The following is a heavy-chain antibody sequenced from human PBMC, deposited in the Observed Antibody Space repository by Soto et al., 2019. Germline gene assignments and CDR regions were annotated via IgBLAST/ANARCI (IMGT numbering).Heavy chain of an antibody. J-gene: IGHJ6*03. D-gene: IGHD3-10*01. CDR3: ARAYYYGSGESPPAPSSYYYYYYMDV. CDR1: GYTFTSYG. Sequence: ASVKASCKASGYTFTSYGISWVRQAPGQGLEWMGWISAYNGNTNYAQKLQGRVTMTTDTSTSTAYMELRSLRSDDTAVYYCARAYYYGSGESPPAPSSYYYYYYMDVWGKGTTVTVSS. V-gene: IGHV1-18*01. CDR2: ISAYNGNT.